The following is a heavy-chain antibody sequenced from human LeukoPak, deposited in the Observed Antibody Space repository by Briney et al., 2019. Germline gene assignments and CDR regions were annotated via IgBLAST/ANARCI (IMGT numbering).Heavy chain of an antibody. J-gene: IGHJ5*02. D-gene: IGHD6-13*01. CDR3: ARGTKPGRYAVIAAAVRGWFDP. CDR2: MNPNSGNT. Sequence: GASVKVSCKASGYTFTSYDINWVRQATGQGLEWMGWMNPNSGNTGYAQEFQGRVTMTRNTSISTAYMELSSLRSEDTAVYYCARGTKPGRYAVIAAAVRGWFDPWGQGTLVTVSS. CDR1: GYTFTSYD. V-gene: IGHV1-8*01.